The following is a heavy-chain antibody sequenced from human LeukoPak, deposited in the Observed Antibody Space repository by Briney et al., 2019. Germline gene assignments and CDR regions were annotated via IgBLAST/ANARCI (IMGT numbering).Heavy chain of an antibody. CDR2: ISYDGSNK. J-gene: IGHJ5*02. CDR1: GFTFSSYG. D-gene: IGHD1-1*01. Sequence: PGGSLRLSCAASGFTFSSYGLHWVRQAPGKGLEWVALISYDGSNKYYADSVKGRFTISRDNSKNTLYLQMNSQRVEDTAVYYCAKETRRTDGTTVLDPWGQGTLVTVSS. CDR3: AKETRRTDGTTVLDP. V-gene: IGHV3-30*18.